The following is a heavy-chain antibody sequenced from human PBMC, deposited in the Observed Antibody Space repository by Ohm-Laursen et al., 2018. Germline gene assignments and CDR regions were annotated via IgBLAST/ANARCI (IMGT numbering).Heavy chain of an antibody. CDR2: ISWNSGKI. V-gene: IGHV3-9*01. CDR1: GFTFGVYA. J-gene: IGHJ6*02. CDR3: AKDLVATYYYYGMDV. D-gene: IGHD5-12*01. Sequence: SLRLSCAASGFTFGVYAMHWVRQAPGKGLEWVSSISWNSGKIDYADSVKGRFTISRDNAKNSLYLQINSLRPEDTALYYCAKDLVATYYYYGMDVWGQGTTVTGSS.